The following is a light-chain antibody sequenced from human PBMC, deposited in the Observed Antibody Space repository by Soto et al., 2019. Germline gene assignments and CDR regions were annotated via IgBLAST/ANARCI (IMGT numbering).Light chain of an antibody. Sequence: QSVLTQPPSVSGAPGQRVTISCTGSSSNIGAGYDVHWYQQLPGTAPKLLIYGNNNRPSGVPDRFSGSNSGTSASLAITGLQAEDEADYSCQSYDSSLSAVVFGGGTKLTVL. V-gene: IGLV1-40*01. CDR1: SSNIGAGYD. J-gene: IGLJ2*01. CDR3: QSYDSSLSAVV. CDR2: GNN.